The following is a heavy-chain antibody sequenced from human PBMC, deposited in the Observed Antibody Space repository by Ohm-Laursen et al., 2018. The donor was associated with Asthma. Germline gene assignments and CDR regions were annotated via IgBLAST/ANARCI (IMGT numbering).Heavy chain of an antibody. V-gene: IGHV4-39*01. J-gene: IGHJ6*02. Sequence: PSDTLSLTCTVSGGSISSSSYFWGWIRQPPGKGLEWIGSIYYSGSTYYNPSLKSRVPISVDTSKNQFSLKLSSVTAADTAVYYCARMGEIVVVSAAISVVSPYYYYGMDVWGQGTTVTVSS. CDR1: GGSISSSSYF. D-gene: IGHD2-2*02. CDR3: ARMGEIVVVSAAISVVSPYYYYGMDV. CDR2: IYYSGST.